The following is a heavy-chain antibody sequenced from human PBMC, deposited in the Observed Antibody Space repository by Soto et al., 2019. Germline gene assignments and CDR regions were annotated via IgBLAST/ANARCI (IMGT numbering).Heavy chain of an antibody. CDR3: ARGAARNYYDSSGYPYYYYYGMDV. J-gene: IGHJ6*02. CDR1: GGTFSSYA. V-gene: IGHV1-69*13. Sequence: SVKVSCKASGGTFSSYAISWVRQAPGQGLEWMGGIIPIFGTANYAQKFQGRVTITADESTSTAYMELSSLRSEDTAVYYCARGAARNYYDSSGYPYYYYYGMDVWGQGTTVTVSS. CDR2: IIPIFGTA. D-gene: IGHD3-22*01.